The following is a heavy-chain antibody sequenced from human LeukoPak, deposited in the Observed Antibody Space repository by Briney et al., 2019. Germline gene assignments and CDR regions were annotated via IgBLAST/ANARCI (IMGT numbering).Heavy chain of an antibody. J-gene: IGHJ4*02. Sequence: ISAIGRITYYAASVKGRFTISRDNSKNTLYLQMNSLRAEDTAVYYCAKDIEMATSPDFDYWGQGTLVTVSS. D-gene: IGHD5-24*01. CDR3: AKDIEMATSPDFDY. V-gene: IGHV3-23*01. CDR2: ISAIGRIT.